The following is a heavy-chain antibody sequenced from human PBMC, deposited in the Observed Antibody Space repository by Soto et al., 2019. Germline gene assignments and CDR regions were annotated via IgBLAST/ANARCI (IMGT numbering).Heavy chain of an antibody. V-gene: IGHV3-23*01. CDR2: ISGSGGST. J-gene: IGHJ4*02. Sequence: GSLRLSCAASGFTFSSYAMSWVRQAPGKGLEWVSAISGSGGSTYYADSVKGRFTISRDNSKNTLYLQMNSLRAEDTAVYYCAKDTCSGGSCYLGYFDYWGQGALVTVSS. CDR1: GFTFSSYA. CDR3: AKDTCSGGSCYLGYFDY. D-gene: IGHD2-15*01.